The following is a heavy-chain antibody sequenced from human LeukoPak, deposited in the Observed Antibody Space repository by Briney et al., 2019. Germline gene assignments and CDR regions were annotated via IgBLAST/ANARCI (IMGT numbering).Heavy chain of an antibody. CDR1: GYTFTGYY. Sequence: GASVKVSCTASGYTFTGYYMHWVRQAPGQGLEWMGWINPNSGGTNYAQKFQGRVTMTRDTSISTAYMELSRLRSGDTAVYYCARDRVAAAGLLDYWGQGTLVTVSS. D-gene: IGHD6-13*01. J-gene: IGHJ4*02. CDR2: INPNSGGT. CDR3: ARDRVAAAGLLDY. V-gene: IGHV1-2*02.